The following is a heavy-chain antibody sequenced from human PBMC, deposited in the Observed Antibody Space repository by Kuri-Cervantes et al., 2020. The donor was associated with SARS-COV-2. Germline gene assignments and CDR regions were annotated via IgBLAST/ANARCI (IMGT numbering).Heavy chain of an antibody. D-gene: IGHD4-17*01. CDR2: ISDSSGYI. J-gene: IGHJ4*02. V-gene: IGHV3-21*04. Sequence: GESLKISCAASGFTFSNYSMNWVRQAPGKGLEWVSSISDSSGYIYYADSVKGRFTISRDNAKNSLYLQMNSLRAEDTAVYYCAKDILPDYGDYFDYWGQGTLVTVSS. CDR1: GFTFSNYS. CDR3: AKDILPDYGDYFDY.